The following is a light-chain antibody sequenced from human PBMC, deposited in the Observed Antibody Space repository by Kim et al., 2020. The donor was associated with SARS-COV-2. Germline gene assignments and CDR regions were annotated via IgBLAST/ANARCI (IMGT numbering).Light chain of an antibody. CDR2: QAS. CDR1: QSVDSW. CDR3: KQYETYWT. J-gene: IGKJ3*01. Sequence: IQMTQSPSTLSAFVGDRVTITCRASQSVDSWLAWYRQKPGKAPKLLIYQASKLGSGVPSRFSGSGSGTDFTLTISNLQPDDSAIYYCKQYETYWTFGPGTKVDIK. V-gene: IGKV1-5*03.